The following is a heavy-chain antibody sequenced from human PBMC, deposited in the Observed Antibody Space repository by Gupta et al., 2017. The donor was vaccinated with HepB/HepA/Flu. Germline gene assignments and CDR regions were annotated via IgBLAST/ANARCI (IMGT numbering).Heavy chain of an antibody. Sequence: ISIDNYYWGWIRQHPGKGLEWIGYSYYSGSTYYNPSLKSQITISVDTSKNQFSLRWSCVSAVDKAIYYWVRVKNGYCSTTSCLTNWLESWGQVTLVTVSS. CDR2: SYYSGST. J-gene: IGHJ5*01. CDR1: ISIDNYY. V-gene: IGHV4-31*01. CDR3: VRVKNGYCSTTSCLTNWLES. D-gene: IGHD2-2*01.